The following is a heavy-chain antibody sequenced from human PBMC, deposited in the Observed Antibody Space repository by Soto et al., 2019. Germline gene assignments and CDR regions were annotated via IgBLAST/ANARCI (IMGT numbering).Heavy chain of an antibody. CDR2: IKSKTDGGTT. D-gene: IGHD3-22*01. Sequence: PGGSLRLSCAASGFTFSNAWMSWVRQAPGKGLEWVGRIKSKTDGGTTDYAAPVKGRFTISRDDSKTTLYLQMNSLKTEDTAVYYCTTDDRAAYSSGYYPLYYYYGMDVWGQGTTVTVSS. CDR3: TTDDRAAYSSGYYPLYYYYGMDV. J-gene: IGHJ6*02. V-gene: IGHV3-15*01. CDR1: GFTFSNAW.